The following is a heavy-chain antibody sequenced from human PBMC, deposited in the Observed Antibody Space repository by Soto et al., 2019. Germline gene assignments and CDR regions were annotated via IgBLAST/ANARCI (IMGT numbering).Heavy chain of an antibody. CDR2: IIPIFGTA. Sequence: GASVKVSCKASGGTFSSYAISWVRQAPGQGLEWMGGIIPIFGTANYAQKFQGRVTITADESTSTAYMELSSLRSEDTAVYYCARDRRGSYWFDPWGQGTLVTVSS. V-gene: IGHV1-69*13. CDR3: ARDRRGSYWFDP. D-gene: IGHD1-26*01. J-gene: IGHJ5*02. CDR1: GGTFSSYA.